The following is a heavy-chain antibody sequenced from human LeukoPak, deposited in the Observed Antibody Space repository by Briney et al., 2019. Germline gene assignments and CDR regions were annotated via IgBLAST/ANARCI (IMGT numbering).Heavy chain of an antibody. CDR1: GASISSGTYY. V-gene: IGHV4-61*02. Sequence: TSQTLSLTCTVSGASISSGTYYFTWIRQPAGKGLEWIGCIYSGGSTYYNPSLKSRVTISLDTSKNQFSLKLSSVTAADTAVYYCASRGFASGYCSRNSCYDYYFYYMDVWGKGTTVTVSS. CDR3: ASRGFASGYCSRNSCYDYYFYYMDV. CDR2: IYSGGST. D-gene: IGHD2-2*03. J-gene: IGHJ6*03.